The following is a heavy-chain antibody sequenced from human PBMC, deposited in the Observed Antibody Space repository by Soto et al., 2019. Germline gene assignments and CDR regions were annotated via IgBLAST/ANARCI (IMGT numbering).Heavy chain of an antibody. CDR2: TIPTFGRT. V-gene: IGHV1-69*13. CDR1: GDTFSSYA. J-gene: IGHJ6*02. CDR3: ARDPLSSFAMDV. D-gene: IGHD3-10*02. Sequence: WASVKVSCKASGDTFSSYAISWVRQAPGKGLEWMGKTIPTFGRTNYAQKFQGRLTISADDSTSTAYMELSSLLSEDTAVYYCARDPLSSFAMDVWGQGTTVTVSS.